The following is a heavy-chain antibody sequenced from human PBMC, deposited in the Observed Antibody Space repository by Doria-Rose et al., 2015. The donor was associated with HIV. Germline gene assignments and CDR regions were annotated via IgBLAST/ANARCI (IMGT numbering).Heavy chain of an antibody. D-gene: IGHD6-13*01. V-gene: IGHV2-26*01. CDR1: GVSLSSPGMG. Sequence: ESGPVLVKPTETLTLTCTVSGVSLSSPGMGVSWIRQPPGKALEWLANIFSDDERSYKTSLKSRLTISRGASKSQVVLTMTDMDPVDTATYYCARIKSSRWYRKYYFDFWGQGTLVIVSA. J-gene: IGHJ4*02. CDR3: ARIKSSRWYRKYYFDF. CDR2: IFSDDER.